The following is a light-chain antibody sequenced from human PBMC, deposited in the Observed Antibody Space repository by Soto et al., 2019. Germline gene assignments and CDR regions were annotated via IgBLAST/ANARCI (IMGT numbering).Light chain of an antibody. CDR3: SSYAGSNNFRYV. CDR2: EVN. J-gene: IGLJ1*01. V-gene: IGLV2-8*01. CDR1: SSDVGGYKY. Sequence: QSALTQPPSASGSPGQSVTISCTGTSSDVGGYKYVSWYQQHPGKAPKLMIYEVNKRPSGVPDRFSGSKSGNTASLTVSGLQAEDEADYYCSSYAGSNNFRYVFGTGTKVTVL.